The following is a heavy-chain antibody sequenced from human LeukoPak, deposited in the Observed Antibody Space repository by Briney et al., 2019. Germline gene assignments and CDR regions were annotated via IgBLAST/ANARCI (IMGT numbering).Heavy chain of an antibody. J-gene: IGHJ4*02. CDR2: INHSGST. V-gene: IGHV4-39*07. CDR1: GGSISSGGYY. CDR3: ARARQLPLKNQYYFDY. D-gene: IGHD1-14*01. Sequence: SETLSLTCTVSGGSISSGGYYWSWIRQPPGKGLEWIGEINHSGSTNYNPSLKSRVTISVDTSKNQFSLKLSSVTAADTAVYYCARARQLPLKNQYYFDYWGQGTLVTVSS.